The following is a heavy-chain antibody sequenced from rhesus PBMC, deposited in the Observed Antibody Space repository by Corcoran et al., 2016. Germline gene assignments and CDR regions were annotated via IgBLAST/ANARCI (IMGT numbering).Heavy chain of an antibody. CDR1: GSTSSDYG. Sequence: ELQRVEYGGGLVQPGGSRRLSGADSGSTSSDYGMHWVRQAPGKGLECVAVISSDGSQKSNADAVRDRFTISKDNSKNMLYRQMNNLRLEDTAVYFCTTFSYWGQGVQVTVSS. J-gene: IGHJ4*01. CDR2: ISSDGSQK. CDR3: TTFSY. V-gene: IGHV3-54*02.